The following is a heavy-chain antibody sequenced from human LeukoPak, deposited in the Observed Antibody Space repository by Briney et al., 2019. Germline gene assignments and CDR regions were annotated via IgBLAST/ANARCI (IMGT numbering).Heavy chain of an antibody. D-gene: IGHD6-6*01. CDR2: FDPEDGET. CDR1: GYTLTELS. J-gene: IGHJ4*02. CDR3: NASPSGSSSRHDDY. Sequence: ASVKVSCKVSGYTLTELSMHWVRQAPGRGLEWMGGFDPEDGETIYAQKFQGRVTMTEDTSTDTAYMELGSLRSEDTAVYYCNASPSGSSSRHDDYWGQGTLVTVSS. V-gene: IGHV1-24*01.